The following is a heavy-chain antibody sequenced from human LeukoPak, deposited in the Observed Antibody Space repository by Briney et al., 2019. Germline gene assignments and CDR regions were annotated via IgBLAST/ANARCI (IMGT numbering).Heavy chain of an antibody. CDR3: AHKGNIEMATIYFDY. D-gene: IGHD5-24*01. CDR2: IYWDDDK. Sequence: SGPTLVNPTQTLTLTCTFSGFSLSTSGVGVGWIRQPPGKALEWLAIIYWDDDKRSGPSLKIRLTITKDTSKTQVVLTMTNMDPVDTATYYCAHKGNIEMATIYFDYWGQGTLVTVSS. J-gene: IGHJ4*02. CDR1: GFSLSTSGVG. V-gene: IGHV2-5*05.